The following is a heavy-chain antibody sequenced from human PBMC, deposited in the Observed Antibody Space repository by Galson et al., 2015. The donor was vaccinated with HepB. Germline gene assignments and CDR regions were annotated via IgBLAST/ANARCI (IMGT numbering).Heavy chain of an antibody. D-gene: IGHD3-10*01. J-gene: IGHJ4*02. CDR3: AKSREVRGGIDY. CDR1: GFTFSSYW. Sequence: SLRHSCAASGFTFSSYWLSWVRQAPGKGLEWVAFIRYDGSNKYYADSVKGRFTISRDNSKNTLYLQMNSLRAEDTAVYYCAKSREVRGGIDYWGQGTLVTVSS. CDR2: IRYDGSNK. V-gene: IGHV3-30*02.